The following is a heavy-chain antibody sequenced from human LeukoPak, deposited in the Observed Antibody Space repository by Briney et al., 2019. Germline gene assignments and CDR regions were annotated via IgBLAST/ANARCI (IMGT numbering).Heavy chain of an antibody. Sequence: PSETLSLTCTVSGGSISSGTYYWGWVRQPPGKGLEWIGSIYYSGSTSYNPSLKSRVTISVDTSKNQFSLKLDSVTAADTAVYYCARNASDSGNSYFDYWGQGTLVTLSS. CDR2: IYYSGST. V-gene: IGHV4-39*01. CDR3: ARNASDSGNSYFDY. J-gene: IGHJ4*02. CDR1: GGSISSGTYY. D-gene: IGHD1-26*01.